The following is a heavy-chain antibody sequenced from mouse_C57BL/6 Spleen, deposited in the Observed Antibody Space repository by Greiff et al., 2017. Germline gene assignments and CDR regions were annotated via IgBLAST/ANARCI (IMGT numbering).Heavy chain of an antibody. J-gene: IGHJ3*01. CDR2: ISYDGSN. Sequence: ESGPGLVKPSQSLSLTCSVTGYSITSGYYWNWIRQFPGKKLEWMGYISYDGSNNYNPSLKNRISITRDTSKNQFFLKLNSVTTEDTATYYCARDHGSGAWFAYWGQGTLVTVSA. CDR3: ARDHGSGAWFAY. D-gene: IGHD1-1*01. CDR1: GYSITSGYY. V-gene: IGHV3-6*01.